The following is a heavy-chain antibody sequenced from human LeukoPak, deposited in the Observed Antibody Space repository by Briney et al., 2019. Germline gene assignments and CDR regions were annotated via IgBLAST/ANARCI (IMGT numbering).Heavy chain of an antibody. Sequence: GGSLRLSCAASGFTFSSYGMHWVRQAPGKGLEWVAFIRYDGSNKYYADSVKGRFTISRDNSKNTLYLQMNSLRAEDTAVYYCAKGLRITMVRGVIVLGGDPPQFDYWGQGTLVTVSS. J-gene: IGHJ4*02. CDR3: AKGLRITMVRGVIVLGGDPPQFDY. V-gene: IGHV3-30*02. CDR2: IRYDGSNK. CDR1: GFTFSSYG. D-gene: IGHD3-10*01.